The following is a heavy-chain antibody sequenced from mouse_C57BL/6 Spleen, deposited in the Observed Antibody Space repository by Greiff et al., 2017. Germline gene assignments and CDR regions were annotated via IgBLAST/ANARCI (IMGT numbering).Heavy chain of an antibody. Sequence: ELRLVESGPALVKPGASVKISCKASGYSFTDYNMNWVKQSNGKSLEWSGVINPNYGTTSHNQTLKGKATLSVDQSSSTAYMQLISLTSEDSAVYYCARKFLLSFDYWGQGTTLTVPS. CDR3: ARKFLLSFDY. J-gene: IGHJ2*01. V-gene: IGHV1-39*01. CDR2: INPNYGTT. D-gene: IGHD2-1*01. CDR1: GYSFTDYN.